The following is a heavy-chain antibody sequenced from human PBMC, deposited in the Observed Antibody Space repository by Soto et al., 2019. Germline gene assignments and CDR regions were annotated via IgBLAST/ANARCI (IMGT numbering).Heavy chain of an antibody. CDR1: GGTFSSYA. D-gene: IGHD5-18*01. J-gene: IGHJ5*02. CDR3: ARAFSGHRYGYLSWFDP. V-gene: IGHV1-69*13. Sequence: SVKVSCKASGGTFSSYAISWVRQAPGQGLEWMGGIIPIFGTANYAQKFQGRVTITADESTSTAYMELSSLRSEDTAVYYCARAFSGHRYGYLSWFDPWGQGTLVTVSS. CDR2: IIPIFGTA.